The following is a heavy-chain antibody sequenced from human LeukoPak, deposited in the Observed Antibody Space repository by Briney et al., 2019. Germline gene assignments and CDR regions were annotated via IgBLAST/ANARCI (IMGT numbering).Heavy chain of an antibody. V-gene: IGHV4-59*08. Sequence: SETLSLTCTVSSASVKTYYWSWIRQPPGKGLEWIGYIFYSGSTNYNHSLKSRVTISVDTSKNQFSLNLSSVPAADTAVYYCARHSPFYYDSSGYRAFDIWGQGTMVTVSS. CDR3: ARHSPFYYDSSGYRAFDI. D-gene: IGHD3-22*01. J-gene: IGHJ3*02. CDR2: IFYSGST. CDR1: SASVKTYY.